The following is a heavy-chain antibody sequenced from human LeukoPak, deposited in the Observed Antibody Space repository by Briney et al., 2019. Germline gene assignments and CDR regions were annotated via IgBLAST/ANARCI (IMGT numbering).Heavy chain of an antibody. V-gene: IGHV3-30-3*01. CDR3: ARDLGLDF. CDR1: GFTFSGYA. J-gene: IGHJ4*02. Sequence: AGGSLRLSCAASGFTFSGYAMHWVRQAPGKGLEWVAVISYDGSNKYYADSVKGRFTISRDNSKNTLYLQMNSLRAEDTAVYYCARDLGLDFWGQGTLVTVSS. CDR2: ISYDGSNK.